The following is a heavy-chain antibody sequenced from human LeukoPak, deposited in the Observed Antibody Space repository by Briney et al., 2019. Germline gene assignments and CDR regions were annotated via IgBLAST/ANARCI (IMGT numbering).Heavy chain of an antibody. V-gene: IGHV3-66*01. D-gene: IGHD1-26*01. CDR1: GFTVSSNY. Sequence: GGSLRLSCAASGFTVSSNYMNWVRQAPGKGLEWISVIYSGDNIHYADSVKGRFIVSGDDSKNTVSLFMSSLRGEDTAVYYCARASGGGSLSFDYWGQGTLVTVSS. J-gene: IGHJ4*02. CDR2: IYSGDNI. CDR3: ARASGGGSLSFDY.